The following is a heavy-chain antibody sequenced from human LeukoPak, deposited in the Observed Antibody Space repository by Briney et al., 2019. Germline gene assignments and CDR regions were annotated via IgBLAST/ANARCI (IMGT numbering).Heavy chain of an antibody. CDR3: ARDGYCSGGSCYPGAFDI. D-gene: IGHD2-15*01. CDR1: GFTFSSYS. V-gene: IGHV3-21*01. J-gene: IGHJ3*02. Sequence: GGSLRLSCAASGFTFSSYSMNWARQAPGKGLEWVSSISSNSSYIYYADSMKGRFTISRDNAKNSLHLQMNSLRAEDTAVYSCARDGYCSGGSCYPGAFDIWGQGTMVTVSS. CDR2: ISSNSSYI.